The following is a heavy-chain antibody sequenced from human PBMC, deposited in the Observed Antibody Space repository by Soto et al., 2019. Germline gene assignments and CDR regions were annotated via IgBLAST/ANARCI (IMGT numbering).Heavy chain of an antibody. V-gene: IGHV3-21*06. CDR3: ARESEDLTSNFDY. J-gene: IGHJ4*02. Sequence: GWLRRSGTASGCTFTRYSMNWVRQAPGKGLEWVSSISSTTNYIYYGDSMKGRFTISRDNAKNSLYLEMNSLRAEDTAVYYCARESEDLTSNFDYWGQGTLVTVSS. CDR2: ISSTTNYI. CDR1: GCTFTRYS.